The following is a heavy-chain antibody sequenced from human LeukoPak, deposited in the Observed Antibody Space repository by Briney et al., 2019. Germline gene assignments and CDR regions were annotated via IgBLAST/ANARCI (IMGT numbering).Heavy chain of an antibody. CDR3: ARGIESYGDYGY. J-gene: IGHJ4*02. Sequence: SGTLSLTCTVSGGSISGSYWSWIRQPPGPGLEWFACMYNSGSTNYTPSPKKRITISIDTSKNHFFLKLSSLAAADTAIYYCARGIESYGDYGYWGQGILVTVSS. V-gene: IGHV4-59*01. D-gene: IGHD4-17*01. CDR1: GGSISGSY. CDR2: MYNSGST.